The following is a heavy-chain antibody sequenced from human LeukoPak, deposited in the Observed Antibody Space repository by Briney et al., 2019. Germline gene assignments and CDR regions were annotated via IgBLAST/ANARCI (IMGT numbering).Heavy chain of an antibody. CDR1: GDTFSSYA. D-gene: IGHD2-2*01. J-gene: IGHJ6*03. Sequence: ASVKVSCKASGDTFSSYAISWVRQAPGQGLEWMGGIIPIFGTANYAQKFQGRVTITADESTSTAYMELSSLRSEDTAVYYCAGLGYCSSTSCYSDYYYYMDVWGKGTTVTVSS. CDR2: IIPIFGTA. CDR3: AGLGYCSSTSCYSDYYYYMDV. V-gene: IGHV1-69*13.